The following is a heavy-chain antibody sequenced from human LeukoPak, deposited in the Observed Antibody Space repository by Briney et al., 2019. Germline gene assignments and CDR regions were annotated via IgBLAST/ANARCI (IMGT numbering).Heavy chain of an antibody. D-gene: IGHD1-26*01. J-gene: IGHJ4*02. V-gene: IGHV1-2*02. CDR3: ARGSSYRSDH. Sequence: VASVKASCKASGYTFTGYYVHWVRQAPGQGLEWMGWINPNSGGTNYAQKFQGRVTMTRDTSISTAYMELTRLRSDDTAVYYCARGSSYRSDHWGQGTLVTVSS. CDR1: GYTFTGYY. CDR2: INPNSGGT.